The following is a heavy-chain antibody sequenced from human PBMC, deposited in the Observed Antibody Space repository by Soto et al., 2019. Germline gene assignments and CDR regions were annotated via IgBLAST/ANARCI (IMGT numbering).Heavy chain of an antibody. CDR1: GFTFSSYS. V-gene: IGHV3-48*01. CDR3: ARLESGYDYPNYYYYMDV. CDR2: ISSSSSTI. Sequence: GSLRLSCAASGFTFSSYSMNWVRQAPGKGLEWVSYISSSSSTIYYADSVKGRFTISRDNAKNSLYLQINSLRAEGTAVYYCARLESGYDYPNYYYYMDVWGKGTTVTVSS. D-gene: IGHD5-12*01. J-gene: IGHJ6*03.